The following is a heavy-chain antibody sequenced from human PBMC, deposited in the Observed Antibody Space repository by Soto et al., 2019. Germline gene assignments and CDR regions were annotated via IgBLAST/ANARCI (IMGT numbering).Heavy chain of an antibody. D-gene: IGHD6-13*01. CDR2: IYYSGST. Sequence: QVQLQESGPGLVKPSQTLSLTCTVSGGSISSGGYYWSWIRQHPGKGLEWIGYIYYSGSTYYNPSLQIRVHISVDTSTDQFSLNRSSVTAADPAVYYCARSVGVAAAGPFDYWGQGTLVTVSP. CDR1: GGSISSGGYY. V-gene: IGHV4-31*03. J-gene: IGHJ4*02. CDR3: ARSVGVAAAGPFDY.